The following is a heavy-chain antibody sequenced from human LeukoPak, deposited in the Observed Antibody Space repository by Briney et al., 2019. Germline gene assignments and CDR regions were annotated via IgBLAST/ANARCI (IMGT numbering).Heavy chain of an antibody. D-gene: IGHD6-19*01. J-gene: IGHJ3*02. CDR3: ARDGARSPPSVAGVYDAFDI. CDR1: GGSISSSSYY. CDR2: IYYSGST. V-gene: IGHV4-39*07. Sequence: SETLSLTCTVSGGSISSSSYYWGWIRQPPGKGLEWIGSIYYSGSTYYNPSLKSRVTISVDTSKNQFSLKLSSVTAADTAVYYCARDGARSPPSVAGVYDAFDIWGQGTMVTVSS.